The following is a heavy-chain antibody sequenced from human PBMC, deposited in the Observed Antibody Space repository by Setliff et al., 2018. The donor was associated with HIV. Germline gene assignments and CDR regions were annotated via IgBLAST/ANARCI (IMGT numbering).Heavy chain of an antibody. Sequence: ASVKVSCKASGYTFIDYFIHWVRQAPGQGLEWMGWISPNNGETTLPQRFRGRVTMTRDTSTSTVYMDLSSLRSEDTAVYYCARDGGYSSPYYFHYWGQGTLVTVSS. CDR3: ARDGGYSSPYYFHY. V-gene: IGHV1-2*02. CDR2: ISPNNGET. D-gene: IGHD5-18*01. J-gene: IGHJ4*02. CDR1: GYTFIDYF.